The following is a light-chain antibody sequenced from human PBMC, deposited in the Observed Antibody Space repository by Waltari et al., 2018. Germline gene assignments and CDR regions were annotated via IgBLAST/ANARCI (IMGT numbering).Light chain of an antibody. J-gene: IGKJ1*01. Sequence: DIQITQSPSTLSASVGDRFTITCRASQSISSWLAWYQQKPAKAPKLMIYIASRLESGVATRCSGSGCRTEFTLTISRLQPDDFATYYYQQYESYSGTFGQGTRVEIK. CDR3: QQYESYSGT. V-gene: IGKV1-5*03. CDR1: QSISSW. CDR2: IAS.